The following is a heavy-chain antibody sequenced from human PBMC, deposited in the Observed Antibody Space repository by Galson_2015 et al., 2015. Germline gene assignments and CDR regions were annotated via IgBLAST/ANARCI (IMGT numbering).Heavy chain of an antibody. CDR1: GFTVSSDF. D-gene: IGHD4-17*01. J-gene: IGHJ4*02. CDR2: IYSGGST. CDR3: ASGDYGIYYFDY. Sequence: SLRLSCAASGFTVSSDFMSWVRQAPGKGLEWVSLIYSGGSTYYADSVKGRFTISRDNSKNTLYLQMNSLRAEDTAVYYCASGDYGIYYFDYWGQGTLVTVSS. V-gene: IGHV3-53*01.